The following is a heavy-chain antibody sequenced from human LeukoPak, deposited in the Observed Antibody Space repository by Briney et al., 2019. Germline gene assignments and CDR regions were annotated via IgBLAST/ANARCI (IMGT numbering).Heavy chain of an antibody. J-gene: IGHJ6*02. CDR3: ARDADSSSWSMYYYYGMDV. CDR1: GFTFSSYS. V-gene: IGHV3-21*01. D-gene: IGHD6-13*01. Sequence: GGSLRLSCAASGFTFSSYSMNWVRQAPGKGLEWVSSISSSSGYIYYADSVKGRFTISRDNAKNLLYLQMNSLRAEDTAVYYCARDADSSSWSMYYYYGMDVWGQGTTVTVSS. CDR2: ISSSSGYI.